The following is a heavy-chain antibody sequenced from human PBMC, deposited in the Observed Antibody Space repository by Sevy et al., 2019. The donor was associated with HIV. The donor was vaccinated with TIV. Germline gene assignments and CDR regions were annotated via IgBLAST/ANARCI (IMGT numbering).Heavy chain of an antibody. CDR2: ISGSGIT. CDR3: ARAAYYCSTTSCYIDY. Sequence: GGSLRLSCSGSGFIFSDYYMSWIRQAPGRGLEWVSYISGSGITYYADSVEGRFTISRDNARNSLYLQMNSLRVEDTAVYYCARAAYYCSTTSCYIDYWGQGTLVTVSS. CDR1: GFIFSDYY. J-gene: IGHJ4*02. D-gene: IGHD2-2*02. V-gene: IGHV3-11*04.